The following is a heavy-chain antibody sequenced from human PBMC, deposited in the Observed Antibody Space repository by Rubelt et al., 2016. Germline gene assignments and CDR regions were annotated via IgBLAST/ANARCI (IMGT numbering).Heavy chain of an antibody. CDR1: GFTFRSYA. Sequence: GGSLRLSCAASGFTFRSYAMNWVREAPGKGLEWVSAIGGSDERTYYADPVRGRFTISRKNAKDSLYLQMTSLRAEDTAVYYCASRFCTNGVCHFDYWGQGTLVTVSS. J-gene: IGHJ4*02. V-gene: IGHV3-23*01. CDR3: ASRFCTNGVCHFDY. CDR2: IGGSDERT. D-gene: IGHD2-8*01.